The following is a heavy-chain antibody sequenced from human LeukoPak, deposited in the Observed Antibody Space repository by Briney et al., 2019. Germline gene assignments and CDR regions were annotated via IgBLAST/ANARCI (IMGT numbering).Heavy chain of an antibody. Sequence: PGGSLRLSCAASGFTFSSYGMHWVRQAPGKGLEWVSVVSGSAGSTYYADSVKGRFTISRDNSKNTLYLQMNSLRAEDTAVYYCAKSKTYYYDSNGYYFVASWGQGTLLTVSS. CDR1: GFTFSSYG. CDR2: VSGSAGST. D-gene: IGHD3-22*01. V-gene: IGHV3-23*01. CDR3: AKSKTYYYDSNGYYFVAS. J-gene: IGHJ5*02.